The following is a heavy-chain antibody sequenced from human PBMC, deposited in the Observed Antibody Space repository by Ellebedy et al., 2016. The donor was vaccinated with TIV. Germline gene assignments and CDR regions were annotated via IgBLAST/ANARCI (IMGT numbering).Heavy chain of an antibody. J-gene: IGHJ4*02. CDR3: ARGRVWPGGLYDY. V-gene: IGHV4-59*01. CDR1: GGSISSYY. Sequence: SETLSLTCTVSGGSISSYYWSWIRQPPGKGLEWIGYIYYSGSTNYNPSLKSRVTISVDTSKNQFSLKLSSVTAADTAVYYCARGRVWPGGLYDYWGQGTLVTVSS. D-gene: IGHD2-8*02. CDR2: IYYSGST.